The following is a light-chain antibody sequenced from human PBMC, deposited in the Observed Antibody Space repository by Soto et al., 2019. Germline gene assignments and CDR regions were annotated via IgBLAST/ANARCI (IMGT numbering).Light chain of an antibody. CDR2: GAS. V-gene: IGKV3-15*01. CDR1: QSVSSS. J-gene: IGKJ1*01. Sequence: EIVMTQSPATLSVSPGERATLSCRASQSVSSSLAWYQQKPGQAPRLLIYGASTRATGIPARFSGSGSETEFTLTISSLQSVDSAVYYCQQYNNWWTFGQGTKVEIK. CDR3: QQYNNWWT.